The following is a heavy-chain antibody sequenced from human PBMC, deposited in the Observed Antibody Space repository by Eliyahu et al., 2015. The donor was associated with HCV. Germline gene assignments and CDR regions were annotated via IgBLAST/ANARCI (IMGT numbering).Heavy chain of an antibody. CDR3: ARGGGYTIYXDY. CDR2: ISFDGNHK. Sequence: GLEWVALISFDGNHKFYTDSVRGRFTISRDNSNNILYLQMDSLRXEDTALYYCARGGGYTIYXDYWGQGSLVTVSS. J-gene: IGHJ4*02. V-gene: IGHV3-33*05. D-gene: IGHD5-24*01.